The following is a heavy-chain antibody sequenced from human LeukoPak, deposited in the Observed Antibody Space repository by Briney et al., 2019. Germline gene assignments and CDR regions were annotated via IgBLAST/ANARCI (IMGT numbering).Heavy chain of an antibody. V-gene: IGHV4-59*01. CDR3: ARERVGGNWNDVAVFDY. Sequence: TSEALSLTCAVSGGSISSYYWSWIRQHPGKGLEWIGYIYYSGSTNYNPSLKSRVTISVDTSKNQFSLKLSSVTAADTAVYYCARERVGGNWNDVAVFDYWGQGTLVTVSS. CDR1: GGSISSYY. J-gene: IGHJ4*02. CDR2: IYYSGST. D-gene: IGHD1-1*01.